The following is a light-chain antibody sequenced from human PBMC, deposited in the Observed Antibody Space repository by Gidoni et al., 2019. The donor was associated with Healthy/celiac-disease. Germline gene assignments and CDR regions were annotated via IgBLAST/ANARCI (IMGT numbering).Light chain of an antibody. CDR1: SSNIGAGYD. J-gene: IGLJ1*01. Sequence: QSVLTQPPSVSGAPGQRVTISCPGSSSNIGAGYDVHWYQQLPGTAPNLLIYGNSNRPSGVPDRFYGSKSGTSASLAITGLQAEDEADYYCQSYDSSLSSYVFGTGTKVTVL. CDR3: QSYDSSLSSYV. CDR2: GNS. V-gene: IGLV1-40*01.